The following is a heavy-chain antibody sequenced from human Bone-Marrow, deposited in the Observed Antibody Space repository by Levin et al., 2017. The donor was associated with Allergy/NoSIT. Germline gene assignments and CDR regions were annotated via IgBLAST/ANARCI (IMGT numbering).Heavy chain of an antibody. V-gene: IGHV4-30-4*01. J-gene: IGHJ6*02. CDR2: TFYGGST. Sequence: RSQTLSLTCRVSGGPISRNDYYWSWIRQPPGKGLEWIGYTFYGGSTFYNPSLKSRLTISVDAAKTQFFLKLSSVTAADTAVYYCARGGGNTSGYFGVDYYYGLAVWGQGTTVTVSS. CDR1: GGPISRNDYY. CDR3: ARGGGNTSGYFGVDYYYGLAV. D-gene: IGHD5-18*01.